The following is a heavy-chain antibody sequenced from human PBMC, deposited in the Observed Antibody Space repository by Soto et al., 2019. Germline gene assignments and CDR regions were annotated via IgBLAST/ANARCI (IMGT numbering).Heavy chain of an antibody. D-gene: IGHD3-22*01. CDR3: VRPASTGYYVN. CDR2: INTGDSDT. Sequence: EVQLGQSGAEVKKPGESLRISCKDSGYRFSNYWIDWVRQMPGKGLEWMGIINTGDSDTRYSPSFQGQVTLSVDKSIKTAYLQWSSLKASDSAMYYCVRPASTGYYVNWGQGTLVNVSS. CDR1: GYRFSNYW. V-gene: IGHV5-51*01. J-gene: IGHJ4*02.